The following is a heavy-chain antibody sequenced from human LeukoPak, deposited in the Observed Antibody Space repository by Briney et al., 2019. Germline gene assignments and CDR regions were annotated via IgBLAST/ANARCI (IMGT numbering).Heavy chain of an antibody. V-gene: IGHV4-34*01. D-gene: IGHD6-19*01. Sequence: SETLSLTCAVYGGSFSGYYWSWIRQPPGKGLEWIGEINHSGSTYYNPSLNSRVTISVDTSKNQFSLELSSVTAADTAVYYCARHALTWAVAIHYFDYWGQGTLVTVSS. J-gene: IGHJ4*02. CDR3: ARHALTWAVAIHYFDY. CDR1: GGSFSGYY. CDR2: INHSGST.